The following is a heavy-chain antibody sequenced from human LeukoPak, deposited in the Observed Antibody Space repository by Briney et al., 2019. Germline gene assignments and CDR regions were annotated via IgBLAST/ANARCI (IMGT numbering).Heavy chain of an antibody. CDR1: GYTFTGYY. CDR2: INPNSAGT. J-gene: IGHJ4*02. Sequence: GASVKVSCKASGYTFTGYYMHWVRQAPGQGLEWMGWINPNSAGTNFAQRFQGRLTMTRDTSISTAYMELSRLRSDDTAVYYCARGQYYGSGLYYFDYWGQGTLVTVSS. CDR3: ARGQYYGSGLYYFDY. D-gene: IGHD3-10*01. V-gene: IGHV1-2*02.